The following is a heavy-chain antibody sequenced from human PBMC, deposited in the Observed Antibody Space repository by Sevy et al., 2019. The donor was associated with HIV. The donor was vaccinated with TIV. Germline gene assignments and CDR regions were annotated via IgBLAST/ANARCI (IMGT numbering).Heavy chain of an antibody. V-gene: IGHV3-23*01. Sequence: GGSLRLSCAASGFTFSSYAMSWVRQAPGKGLERVSAISGSGGGTYYADSVKGRFTISRDNSKNTLYLQMNSLRAEDTAVYYCAKKGLERIGGYYYYYMDVWGKGTTVTVSS. CDR3: AKKGLERIGGYYYYYMDV. CDR1: GFTFSSYA. J-gene: IGHJ6*03. D-gene: IGHD3-16*01. CDR2: ISGSGGGT.